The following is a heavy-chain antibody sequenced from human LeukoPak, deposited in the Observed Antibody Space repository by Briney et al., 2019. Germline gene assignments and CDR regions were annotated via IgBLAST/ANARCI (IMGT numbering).Heavy chain of an antibody. D-gene: IGHD3-22*01. V-gene: IGHV1-69*13. CDR3: ETDYYDSSGSN. CDR1: GGTFSSYA. CDR2: IIPIFGTA. Sequence: GASVKVSCKASGGTFSSYAISWVRQAPGQGLEWMGGIIPIFGTANYAQKFQGRVTITADESTSTAYMELSSLRSEDTAVYYCETDYYDSSGSNWGQGTLVTVSS. J-gene: IGHJ4*02.